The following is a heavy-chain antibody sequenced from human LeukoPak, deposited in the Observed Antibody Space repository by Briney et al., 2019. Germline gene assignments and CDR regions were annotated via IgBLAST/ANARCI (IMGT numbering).Heavy chain of an antibody. D-gene: IGHD4-17*01. CDR1: GGSISSYY. CDR2: IYDSGST. J-gene: IGHJ4*02. CDR3: ARNDYGDYKFDY. V-gene: IGHV4-59*12. Sequence: SETLSLTCTVSGGSISSYYWSWIRQPPGKGLEWIGYIYDSGSTNYNPSLKSRVTISVDTSKNQFSLKLSSVAAADTAVYYCARNDYGDYKFDYWGQGTLVTVSS.